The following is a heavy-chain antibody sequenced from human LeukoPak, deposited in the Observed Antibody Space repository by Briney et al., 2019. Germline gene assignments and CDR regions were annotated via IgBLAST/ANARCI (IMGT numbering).Heavy chain of an antibody. CDR2: INHSGST. J-gene: IGHJ6*02. CDR1: GGSFSGYY. D-gene: IGHD2-2*01. CDR3: ARGDIVVVPAARGYYYYGMDV. Sequence: SETLSLTCAVCGGSFSGYYWSWIRQPPGKGLEWIGEINHSGSTNYNPSLRSRVTISVDTSKNQFSLKLSSVTAADTAVYYCARGDIVVVPAARGYYYYGMDVWGQGTTVTVSS. V-gene: IGHV4-34*01.